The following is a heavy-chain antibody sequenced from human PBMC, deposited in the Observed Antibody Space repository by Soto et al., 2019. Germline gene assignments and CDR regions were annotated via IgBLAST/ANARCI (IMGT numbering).Heavy chain of an antibody. J-gene: IGHJ3*02. CDR3: ARKISPFDI. Sequence: WGPLRLSCAASGFTFSSYSRSWVRQAPGKGLEWVSYINSSSSTIYYADSVKGRFITFSDNDNNSLYLQMNVLGAEATAVYYSARKISPFDIWGQGTLVTVSS. CDR2: INSSSSTI. V-gene: IGHV3-48*04. D-gene: IGHD2-15*01. CDR1: GFTFSSYS.